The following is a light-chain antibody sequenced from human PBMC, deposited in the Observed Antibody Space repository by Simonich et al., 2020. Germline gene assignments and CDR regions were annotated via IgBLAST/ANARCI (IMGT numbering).Light chain of an antibody. Sequence: DIQMTQSPSTLSASVGDRVTIPCRASQSISSWLAWYQQKPEKAPKLLIYKASSLESGVPSRFSGSGSGTGFTLTISSLQPDDFATYYCQQYNSYSPWTFGQGTKVEIK. CDR1: QSISSW. J-gene: IGKJ1*01. V-gene: IGKV1-5*03. CDR3: QQYNSYSPWT. CDR2: KAS.